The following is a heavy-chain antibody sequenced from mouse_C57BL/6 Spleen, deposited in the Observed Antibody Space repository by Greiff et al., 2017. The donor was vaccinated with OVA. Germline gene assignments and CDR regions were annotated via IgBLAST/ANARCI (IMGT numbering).Heavy chain of an antibody. V-gene: IGHV1-64*01. J-gene: IGHJ4*01. D-gene: IGHD1-1*01. Sequence: QVQLQQPGAELVKPGASVKLSCKASGYTFTSYWMHWVKQRPGQGLEWIGMIHPNSGSTNYNEKFKSKATLTVDKSSSTAYMQLSSLTSEDSAVYYCAPTVVEGYYAMDYWGQGTSVTVSS. CDR2: IHPNSGST. CDR1: GYTFTSYW. CDR3: APTVVEGYYAMDY.